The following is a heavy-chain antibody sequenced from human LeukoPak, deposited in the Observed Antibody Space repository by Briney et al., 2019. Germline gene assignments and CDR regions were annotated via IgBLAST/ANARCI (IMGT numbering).Heavy chain of an antibody. Sequence: SETLSLTCTVSGGSISSYYWSWIRQPPGKGLEWIGYIYYSGSTNYNPSLKRRVTISVDTSKNQFSLKLSSVTAADTAVYYCARAGGWGAFDIWGQGTMVTVSS. CDR3: ARAGGWGAFDI. CDR2: IYYSGST. J-gene: IGHJ3*02. V-gene: IGHV4-59*08. CDR1: GGSISSYY. D-gene: IGHD6-19*01.